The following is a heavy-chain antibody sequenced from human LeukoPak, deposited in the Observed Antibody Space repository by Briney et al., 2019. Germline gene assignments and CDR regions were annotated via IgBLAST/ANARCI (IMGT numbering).Heavy chain of an antibody. J-gene: IGHJ4*02. D-gene: IGHD3/OR15-3a*01. Sequence: GGSLRLSCAASGFTFSDYYMSWIRQAPGKGLEWVSYISSSSYTNYADSVKGRFTISRDNAKNSVYLQMNSLRAEDTAVYYCTRAVAAADFSPGYWGQGTLVTVSS. CDR2: ISSSSYT. V-gene: IGHV3-11*06. CDR1: GFTFSDYY. CDR3: TRAVAAADFSPGY.